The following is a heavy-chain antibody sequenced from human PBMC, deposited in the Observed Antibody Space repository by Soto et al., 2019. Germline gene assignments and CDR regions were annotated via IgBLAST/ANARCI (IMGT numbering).Heavy chain of an antibody. V-gene: IGHV3-33*01. Sequence: GGSLRLSCAASGFTFSSYGMHWVRQAPGKGLEWVAVIWYDGSNKYYADSVKGRFTISRDNSKNTLYLQMNSLRAEDTAVYYCARDPGALPAAQPNTYYYYGMDVWVQGTTVTVSS. CDR3: ARDPGALPAAQPNTYYYYGMDV. CDR1: GFTFSSYG. CDR2: IWYDGSNK. J-gene: IGHJ6*02. D-gene: IGHD2-2*01.